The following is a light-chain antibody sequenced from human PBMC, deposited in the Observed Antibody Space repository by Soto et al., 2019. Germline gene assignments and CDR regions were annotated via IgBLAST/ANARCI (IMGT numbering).Light chain of an antibody. J-gene: IGKJ4*01. CDR2: GAS. V-gene: IGKV3-20*01. Sequence: IVLTQSPGPLSLSPGEGATVSCRASQIVRSTYLAWFQQKPGQAPRLLIYGASSRSTGIPDRFRGSGSGTGFTFTISGLEPKDFALYYCQEYDISPPNTFGGGTKVEV. CDR1: QIVRSTY. CDR3: QEYDISPPNT.